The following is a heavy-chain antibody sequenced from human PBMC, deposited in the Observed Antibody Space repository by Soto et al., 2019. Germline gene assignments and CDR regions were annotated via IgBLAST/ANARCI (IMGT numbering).Heavy chain of an antibody. D-gene: IGHD3-3*01. V-gene: IGHV1-69*02. CDR2: IIPILGIA. CDR3: ARGIFGVERSDY. CDR1: GGTFSSYT. Sequence: GASVKVSCKASGGTFSSYTISWVRQAPGQGLEWMGRIIPILGIANYAQKFQGRVTITADKSTSTAYMELSSLRSEDTAVYYCARGIFGVERSDYWGQGTLVTVSS. J-gene: IGHJ4*02.